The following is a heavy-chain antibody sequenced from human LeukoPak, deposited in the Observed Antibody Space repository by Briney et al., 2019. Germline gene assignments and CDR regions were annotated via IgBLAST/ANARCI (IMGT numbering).Heavy chain of an antibody. J-gene: IGHJ4*02. CDR2: ISGSGGST. Sequence: PGGSLRLSCAASGFTFSSYAMSWVRQAPGKGLEWVSAISGSGGSTYYADSVKGRFTISRDNSKNTLYLQMNSLRAEDTAVYYCAKSNTAMVTPSLNYFDYWGQGTLVTVPS. V-gene: IGHV3-23*01. CDR1: GFTFSSYA. D-gene: IGHD5-18*01. CDR3: AKSNTAMVTPSLNYFDY.